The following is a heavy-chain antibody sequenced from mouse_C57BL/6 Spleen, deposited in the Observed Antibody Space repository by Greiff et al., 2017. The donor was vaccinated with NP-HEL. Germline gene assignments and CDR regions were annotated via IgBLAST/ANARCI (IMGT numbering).Heavy chain of an antibody. CDR2: ISDGGSYT. CDR1: GFTFSSYA. D-gene: IGHD1-1*01. CDR3: AREENGVYYGSSQPTFYYWYFDV. Sequence: EVKLMESGGGLVKPGGSLKLSCAASGFTFSSYAMSWVRQTPEKRLEWVATISDGGSYTYYPDNVKGRFTISRDNAKNNLYLQMSHLKSEDTAMYYCAREENGVYYGSSQPTFYYWYFDVWGTGTTVTVSS. V-gene: IGHV5-4*01. J-gene: IGHJ1*03.